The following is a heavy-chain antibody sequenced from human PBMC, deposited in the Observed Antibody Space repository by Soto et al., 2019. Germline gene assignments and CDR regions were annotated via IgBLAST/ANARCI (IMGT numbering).Heavy chain of an antibody. J-gene: IGHJ6*01. CDR2: ISRSSTGI. CDR3: ARAVTWGLDV. D-gene: IGHD3-10*01. CDR1: GFTFSLYS. V-gene: IGHV3-48*02. Sequence: EVQLVESGRGLVQPGGSLRLSCAASGFTFSLYSKSWVRQAPGKGLEWVSYISRSSTGIHYADSVKGRFTISRDDVTNSMHLQMNSLRDGDTAVYYCARAVTWGLDVWGQGTTVSISS.